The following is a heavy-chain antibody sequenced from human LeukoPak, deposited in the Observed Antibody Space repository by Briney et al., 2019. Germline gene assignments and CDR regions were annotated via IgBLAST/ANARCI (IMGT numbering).Heavy chain of an antibody. CDR2: IIPIFGTA. V-gene: IGHV1-69*13. CDR3: ASREDCSSTSCYGGGDY. D-gene: IGHD2-2*01. J-gene: IGHJ4*02. Sequence: SVKVSCKASGGTFSSYAISWVRQAPGQGLEWMGGIIPIFGTANYAQKFQGRVTITADESTSTAYMELSSPRSEDTAVYYCASREDCSSTSCYGGGDYWGQGTLVTVSS. CDR1: GGTFSSYA.